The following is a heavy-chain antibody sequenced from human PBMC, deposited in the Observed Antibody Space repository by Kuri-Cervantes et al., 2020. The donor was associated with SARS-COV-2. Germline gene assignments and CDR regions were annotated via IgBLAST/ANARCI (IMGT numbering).Heavy chain of an antibody. V-gene: IGHV4-4*07. CDR3: ATGGPATLLDS. CDR2: VYESGTA. J-gene: IGHJ4*02. D-gene: IGHD3-16*01. Sequence: SETLSLTCTVSGGSISSYYWSWIRQPAGKGLEWIGSVYESGTAYYNPSLKSRVTISVDMSKNQFSLKLTSVTAADTAFYYCATGGPATLLDSWGQGTLVTVSS. CDR1: GGSISSYY.